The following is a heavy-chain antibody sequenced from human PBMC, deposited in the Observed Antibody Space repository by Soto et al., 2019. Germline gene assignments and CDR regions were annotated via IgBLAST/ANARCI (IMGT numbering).Heavy chain of an antibody. V-gene: IGHV4-39*01. Sequence: SETLSLTCTVSGGSISSSSYYWGWIRQPPGKGLEWIGSIYYSGSTYYNPSLKSRVTISVDTSKTQFSLKLSSVTAADTAVYYCARLVYSTLDYWGQGTLVTVSS. CDR2: IYYSGST. CDR3: ARLVYSTLDY. J-gene: IGHJ4*02. D-gene: IGHD2-8*01. CDR1: GGSISSSSYY.